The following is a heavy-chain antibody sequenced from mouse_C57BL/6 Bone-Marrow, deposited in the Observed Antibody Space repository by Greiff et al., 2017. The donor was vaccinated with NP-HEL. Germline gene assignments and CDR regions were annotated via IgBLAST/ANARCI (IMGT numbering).Heavy chain of an antibody. CDR3: AGRDDGGYARDY. Sequence: QVQLQQPGAELVKPGASVKMSCKASGYTFTSYWITWVQQRPGQGLEWIGDIYPGSGSTNYNEKFKSKATLTVATSSSTAYMPLSSLTSEDSAVYYCAGRDDGGYARDYWGQGTSVTVSS. D-gene: IGHD2-14*01. J-gene: IGHJ4*01. V-gene: IGHV1-55*01. CDR1: GYTFTSYW. CDR2: IYPGSGST.